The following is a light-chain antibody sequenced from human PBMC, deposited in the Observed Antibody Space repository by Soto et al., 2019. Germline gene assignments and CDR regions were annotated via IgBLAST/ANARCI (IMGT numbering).Light chain of an antibody. CDR1: QSIHDW. CDR3: HQYFSYPWT. CDR2: KAY. V-gene: IGKV1-5*03. Sequence: DIQMTHSPSTLSASVVDRVTSTCRASQSIHDWLAWYQQKPGKAPNLLIYKAYSLQSGVPARFSGSGSGTEFTLTISSLQHDDFATFYCHQYFSYPWTFGQGTKVEIK. J-gene: IGKJ1*01.